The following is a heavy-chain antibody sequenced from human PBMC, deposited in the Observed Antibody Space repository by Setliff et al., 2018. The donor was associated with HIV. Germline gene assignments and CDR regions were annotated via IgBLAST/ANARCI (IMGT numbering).Heavy chain of an antibody. CDR2: IKQDGSEK. V-gene: IGHV3-7*03. D-gene: IGHD3-22*01. J-gene: IGHJ6*03. CDR1: GFTLSNFW. Sequence: LRLSCAASGFTLSNFWMTWVRQAPGKGLEWVASIKQDGSEKNYVDSVKGRFTLSRDNAKNSLYLQMSSLRADDTAVYFCARVRETSGYSQDYYYYMDVWGKGTTVTVSS. CDR3: ARVRETSGYSQDYYYYMDV.